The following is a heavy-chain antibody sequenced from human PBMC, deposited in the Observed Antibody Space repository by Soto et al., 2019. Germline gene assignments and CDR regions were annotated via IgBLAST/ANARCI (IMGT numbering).Heavy chain of an antibody. J-gene: IGHJ2*01. V-gene: IGHV4-30-4*01. CDR2: IYDSVST. D-gene: IGHD4-17*01. Sequence: QVQLQESGPGLVKPSETLSLTCTVSGGSISGGVYYWSWIRQPPVKGLEWIGYIYDSVSTYYNPSLKRRFTISVDTSKNQSTLRLISVTAADTAVYYCARELIPLTTDCYFDLWGRGTMVTVSS. CDR1: GGSISGGVYY. CDR3: ARELIPLTTDCYFDL.